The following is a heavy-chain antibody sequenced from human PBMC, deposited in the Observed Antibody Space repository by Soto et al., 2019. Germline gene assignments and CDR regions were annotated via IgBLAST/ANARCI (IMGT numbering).Heavy chain of an antibody. J-gene: IGHJ4*02. V-gene: IGHV3-33*01. CDR1: GFTFSSYG. CDR3: ARGAYCSGGSCYSVGFYY. CDR2: IWYDGSNK. D-gene: IGHD2-15*01. Sequence: QVQLVESGGGVVQPGRSLRLSSAASGFTFSSYGMHWVRQAPGKGLEWVAVIWYDGSNKYYADSVKGRFTISRDNSKNTLYLQMNSLRAEDTAVYYCARGAYCSGGSCYSVGFYYWGQGTLVTVSS.